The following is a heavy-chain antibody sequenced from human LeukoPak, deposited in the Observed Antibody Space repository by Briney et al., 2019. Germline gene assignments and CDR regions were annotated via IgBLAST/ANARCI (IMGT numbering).Heavy chain of an antibody. CDR2: IKQDGSEQ. J-gene: IGHJ4*02. CDR1: GFTFSSYW. D-gene: IGHD1-26*01. V-gene: IGHV3-7*01. CDR3: ARDLVGARADY. Sequence: GGSLRLSCAASGFTFSSYWMSWVRQAPGKGLELVANIKQDGSEQYYVDSLKGRFTISRDNAKNSLYLQMNSLRAEDTAVYYCARDLVGARADYWGQGTLVTVSS.